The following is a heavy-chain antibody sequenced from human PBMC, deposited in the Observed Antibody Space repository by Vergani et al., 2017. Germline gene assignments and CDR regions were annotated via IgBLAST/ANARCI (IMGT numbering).Heavy chain of an antibody. V-gene: IGHV4-59*13. CDR3: VRVMYRDESSTGYRLEGMDI. D-gene: IGHD3-9*01. J-gene: IGHJ6*02. CDR1: GGSFNTYY. CDR2: NYSTGST. Sequence: QVQLEESGPGLVKPSEILSLTCTVSGGSFNTYYWSWIPQSPGKGLEWIGYNYSTGSTNYNPSLNSRVTMSVDTSKNQFSLILRSVPAADTAVYFCVRVMYRDESSTGYRLEGMDIWGQGTTVTISS.